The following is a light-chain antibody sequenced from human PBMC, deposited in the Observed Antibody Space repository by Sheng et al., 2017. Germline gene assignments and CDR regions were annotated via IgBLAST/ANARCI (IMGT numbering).Light chain of an antibody. CDR3: SSYTSSSTLV. Sequence: QSALTQPASVSGSPGQSITISCTGTTNDIGGYNFVSWYQQHPGKALKLMIYDVSNRPSGVSNRFSGSKSANTASLTISGLQAEDEADYYCSSYTSSSTLVFGTGTKVTVL. CDR1: TNDIGGYNF. J-gene: IGLJ1*01. CDR2: DVS. V-gene: IGLV2-14*03.